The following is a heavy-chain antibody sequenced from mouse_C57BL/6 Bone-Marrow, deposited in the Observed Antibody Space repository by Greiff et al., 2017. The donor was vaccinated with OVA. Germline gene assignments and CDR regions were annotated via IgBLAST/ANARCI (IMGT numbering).Heavy chain of an antibody. CDR3: ARQDGSSPAWFAY. CDR2: ISGGGGNT. Sequence: DVKLVESGGGLVKPGGSLKLSCAASGFTFSSYTMSWVRQTPEKRLEWVATISGGGGNTYYPDSVKGRFTISRDNAKNTLYLQMSSLRSEDTALYYCARQDGSSPAWFAYWGQGTLVTVSA. J-gene: IGHJ3*01. D-gene: IGHD1-1*01. V-gene: IGHV5-9*01. CDR1: GFTFSSYT.